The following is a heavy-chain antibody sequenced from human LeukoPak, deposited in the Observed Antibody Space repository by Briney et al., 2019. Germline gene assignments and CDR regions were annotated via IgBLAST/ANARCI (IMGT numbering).Heavy chain of an antibody. CDR1: GFTFDDYG. CDR2: INWNGGST. D-gene: IGHD3-10*01. V-gene: IGHV3-20*04. J-gene: IGHJ4*02. CDR3: ANSRGDYFDY. Sequence: GGSLRLSCAASGFTFDDYGMSWVRQAPGKGLEWVSDINWNGGSTGYADSVRGRFTISRDNAKKSLYLQMNSLRAEDTALYYCANSRGDYFDYWGQGTLVTVSS.